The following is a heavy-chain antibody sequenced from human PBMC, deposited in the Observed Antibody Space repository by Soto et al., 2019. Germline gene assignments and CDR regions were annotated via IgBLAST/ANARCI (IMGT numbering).Heavy chain of an antibody. CDR3: ARGGLMVYAMFDY. CDR2: INHSGST. CDR1: GGSFSGYY. V-gene: IGHV4-34*01. D-gene: IGHD2-8*01. J-gene: IGHJ4*02. Sequence: QVQLQQWGAGLLKPSETLSLTCAVYGGSFSGYYWSWIRQPPGKGLEWIGEINHSGSTKYNPSLKSRVTISGDTSKNQFSLRLSSVIAADTALYYCARGGLMVYAMFDYWGQGTLVTVSS.